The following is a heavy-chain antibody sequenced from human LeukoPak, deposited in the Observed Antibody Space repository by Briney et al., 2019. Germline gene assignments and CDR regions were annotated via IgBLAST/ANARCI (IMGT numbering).Heavy chain of an antibody. V-gene: IGHV4-38-2*01. D-gene: IGHD3-3*01. Sequence: PSETLSLTCSVSGHSISSGYYWGWIRQPPGKGLEGIGSIYYSGSTYYNPPLKSRVTISVDTSKNQFSLKLSSVTAADTAVYYCARQGLFGVYYFDYWGQGTLVTVSS. CDR3: ARQGLFGVYYFDY. J-gene: IGHJ4*02. CDR2: IYYSGST. CDR1: GHSISSGYY.